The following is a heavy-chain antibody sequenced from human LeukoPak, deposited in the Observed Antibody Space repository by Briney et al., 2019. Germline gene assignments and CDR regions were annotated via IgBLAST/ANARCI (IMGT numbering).Heavy chain of an antibody. CDR1: GGTFSSYA. CDR3: ARGYGSGSYWWFDP. D-gene: IGHD3-10*01. Sequence: EASVKVSCKASGGTFSSYAISWVRQAPGQGLEWMGGIIPIFGTANYAQKFQGRVTITTDESTSTGYMELSSLRSEDTAVYYCARGYGSGSYWWFDPWGQGTLVTVSS. V-gene: IGHV1-69*05. J-gene: IGHJ5*02. CDR2: IIPIFGTA.